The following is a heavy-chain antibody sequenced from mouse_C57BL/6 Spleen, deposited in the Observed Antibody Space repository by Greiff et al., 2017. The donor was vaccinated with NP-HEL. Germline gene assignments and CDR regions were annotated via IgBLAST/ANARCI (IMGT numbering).Heavy chain of an antibody. CDR2: FYPGSGSI. D-gene: IGHD1-1*01. CDR1: GYTFTEYT. J-gene: IGHJ2*01. V-gene: IGHV1-62-2*01. CDR3: ARHGGPSTVVPLDY. Sequence: VKLVESGAELVKPGASVKLSCKASGYTFTEYTIHWVKQRSGQGLEWIGWFYPGSGSIKYNEKFKDKATLTADKASSPFYMELSRLTSEDSAVYFGARHGGPSTVVPLDYWGQGTTLTVSS.